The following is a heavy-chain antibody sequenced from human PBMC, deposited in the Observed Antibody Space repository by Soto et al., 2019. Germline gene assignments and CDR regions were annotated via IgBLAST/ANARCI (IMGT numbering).Heavy chain of an antibody. CDR1: GDTFSFYT. V-gene: IGHV1-69*02. J-gene: IGHJ4*02. D-gene: IGHD3-10*01. Sequence: QVQLVQSGAEVKKPGSSVKVSCKASGDTFSFYTINWVRQAPGLGLEWMGRVNPIVSMSNYAQKFQGRVTITADKSTNIAYMQLSSLRSEDTAIYYCAASYGSGYRAFDYWGQGALVTVSS. CDR2: VNPIVSMS. CDR3: AASYGSGYRAFDY.